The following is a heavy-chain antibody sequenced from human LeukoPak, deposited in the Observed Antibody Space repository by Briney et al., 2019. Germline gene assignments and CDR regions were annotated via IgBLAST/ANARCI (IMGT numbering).Heavy chain of an antibody. CDR3: ARTTSLTASGYDY. Sequence: ASVKVSCKTSGYTFTIYHINWVRQATGQGLEWLGWMNPYSGDRGYAQKLQGRLSITSATSISTAYMELSSLRSDDTAVYFCARTTSLTASGYDYWGQGTLVTVSS. J-gene: IGHJ4*02. V-gene: IGHV1-8*03. CDR1: GYTFTIYH. D-gene: IGHD2-21*02. CDR2: MNPYSGDR.